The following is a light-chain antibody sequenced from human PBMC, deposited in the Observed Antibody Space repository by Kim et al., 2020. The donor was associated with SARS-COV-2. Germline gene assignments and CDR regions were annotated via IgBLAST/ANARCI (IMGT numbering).Light chain of an antibody. Sequence: ASVGDRVTITCRASQSVSIWLAWYEQKPGKAPKLLIYKASILESGVPSRFSGSGSGTEFSLTISSLQPDDFATYYCQQYKTEPWTFGQGTKVEIK. V-gene: IGKV1-5*03. CDR1: QSVSIW. CDR2: KAS. J-gene: IGKJ1*01. CDR3: QQYKTEPWT.